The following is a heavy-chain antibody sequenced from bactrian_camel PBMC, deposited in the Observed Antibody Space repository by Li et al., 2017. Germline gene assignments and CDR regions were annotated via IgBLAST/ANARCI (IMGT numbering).Heavy chain of an antibody. D-gene: IGHD5*01. CDR1: GFTFNIYA. CDR3: TRRGHGGAPF. CDR2: IIDDGSRT. Sequence: VQLVESGGGLVQPGGSLRLSCAASGFTFNIYAMSWVLQAPGKGLGWVSAIIDDGSRTYYADSVKGRFTISRDNAKNLLYLQLNSLKTEDTAMYYCTRRGHGGAPFWGHGTQVTVS. J-gene: IGHJ4*01. V-gene: IGHV3S31*01.